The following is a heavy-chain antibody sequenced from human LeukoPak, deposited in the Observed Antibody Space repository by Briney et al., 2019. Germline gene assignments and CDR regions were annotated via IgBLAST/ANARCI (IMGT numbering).Heavy chain of an antibody. CDR2: IPYDGSNK. CDR1: GFTFSSYA. CDR3: VRHRTASDY. D-gene: IGHD1-1*01. V-gene: IGHV3-30*04. J-gene: IGHJ4*02. Sequence: GRTLRLSCAASGFTFSSYAMHWVRQAPGKGLEWVALIPYDGSNKYYADSVKGRFTISRDNSKNTLYLQMSSLRAEDTAVYYCVRHRTASDYWGQGALVTVSS.